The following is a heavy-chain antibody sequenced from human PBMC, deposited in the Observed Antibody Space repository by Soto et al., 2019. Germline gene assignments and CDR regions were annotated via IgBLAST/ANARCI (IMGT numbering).Heavy chain of an antibody. J-gene: IGHJ3*02. Sequence: EVQLAESGGGLVKPGGSLRVSCAASGFSFTSYTMNWVRQAPGKGLEWVASISAGGRSIYYADSLKGRSTVSRDNAKSSLYLQVNSLRAEDTAVYYCARSTPGNPFDIWGQGTMVTVSS. CDR3: ARSTPGNPFDI. V-gene: IGHV3-21*01. D-gene: IGHD3-10*01. CDR1: GFSFTSYT. CDR2: ISAGGRSI.